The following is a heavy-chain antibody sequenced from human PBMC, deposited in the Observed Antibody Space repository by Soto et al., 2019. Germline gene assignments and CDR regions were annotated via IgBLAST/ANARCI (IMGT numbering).Heavy chain of an antibody. V-gene: IGHV4-30-4*01. Sequence: QLQESGPGLVKPSQTLSLTCTVSGAPINNNDYSRSWIRQTPGKGLEWIGNVYYSGPTDYIPSLKSRLSMSIDKSQNQFTLKLNSVTAADTATYYCARMSYFYDKWYFDLWGRGTLVAVSS. D-gene: IGHD3-22*01. J-gene: IGHJ2*01. CDR2: VYYSGPT. CDR3: ARMSYFYDKWYFDL. CDR1: GAPINNNDYS.